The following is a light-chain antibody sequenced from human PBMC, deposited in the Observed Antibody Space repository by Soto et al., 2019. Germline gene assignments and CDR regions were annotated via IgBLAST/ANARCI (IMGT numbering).Light chain of an antibody. CDR3: QQFANSPYT. CDR1: QSISSSY. V-gene: IGKV3-20*01. Sequence: ENVLTQSPGTLSLSPGERATLSCRASQSISSSYLDWYQQKPGQAPRLLIFGASSRATGIPDMFSGSGSGTDFTLTISRLEPEDFAVYYCQQFANSPYTFGQGTKLEIK. CDR2: GAS. J-gene: IGKJ2*01.